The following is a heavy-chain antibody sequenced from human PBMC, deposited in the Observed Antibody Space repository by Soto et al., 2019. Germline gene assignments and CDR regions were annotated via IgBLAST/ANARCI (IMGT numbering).Heavy chain of an antibody. V-gene: IGHV3-48*02. CDR3: ARGRANYYFAF. CDR1: GFTFSGYS. D-gene: IGHD1-1*01. CDR2: ISGGGVPV. Sequence: EVQLVQSGGDLVQPGGSLRLSCKASGFTFSGYSMDWVRQAPGKGLEWIAYISGGGVPVYYADSVKGRFTISRDNAKNSLYLQLNHLRDEDTAIYYCARGRANYYFAFWGQGALVPFSS. J-gene: IGHJ4*02.